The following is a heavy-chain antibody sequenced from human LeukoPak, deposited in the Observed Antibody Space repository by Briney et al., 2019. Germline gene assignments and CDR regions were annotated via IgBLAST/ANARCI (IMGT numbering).Heavy chain of an antibody. Sequence: GASVKVSCKASGYTLTGYYMHWVRQAPGQGPEWMGWINPNSGGTNYAQKFQGRVTMTRDTSISTAYMELSRLRSDDTAVYYCARVVGYSGYDPWGQGTLVTVSS. CDR2: INPNSGGT. J-gene: IGHJ5*02. V-gene: IGHV1-2*02. CDR1: GYTLTGYY. D-gene: IGHD5-12*01. CDR3: ARVVGYSGYDP.